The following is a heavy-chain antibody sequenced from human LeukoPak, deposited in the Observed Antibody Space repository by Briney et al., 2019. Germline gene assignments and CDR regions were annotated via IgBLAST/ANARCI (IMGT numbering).Heavy chain of an antibody. D-gene: IGHD1-26*01. J-gene: IGHJ4*02. CDR3: ARGHGAN. CDR1: GYTFTDNF. V-gene: IGHV1-2*02. CDR2: INPNSGAT. Sequence: GASVTVSCTASGYTFTDNFIFWVRQAPGLGLEWMGRINPNSGATNYAQKFQGRVTMTRVTSITTAYMEVSSLRSDDTAVYYCARGHGANWGQGTLVTVSS.